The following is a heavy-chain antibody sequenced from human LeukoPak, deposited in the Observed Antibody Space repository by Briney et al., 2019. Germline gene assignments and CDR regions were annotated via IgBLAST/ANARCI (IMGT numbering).Heavy chain of an antibody. CDR2: IKYHGSDE. J-gene: IGHJ4*02. V-gene: IGHV3-7*01. D-gene: IGHD3-10*01. Sequence: GGSLRLSCAASGFTFSDYWMSWVRQAPGKGLEWVADIKYHGSDEHYVDSVRGRFTISRDNAKNSLFLQMNSLRAEDTAVYYCARIGGSGTYWDYWGQGTLVTVSS. CDR1: GFTFSDYW. CDR3: ARIGGSGTYWDY.